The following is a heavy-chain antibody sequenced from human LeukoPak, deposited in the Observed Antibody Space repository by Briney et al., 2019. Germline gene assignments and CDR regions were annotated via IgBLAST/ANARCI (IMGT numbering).Heavy chain of an antibody. CDR2: INSDGSST. CDR1: GFTFRRYW. J-gene: IGHJ6*03. Sequence: GGSLRLSCAASGFTFRRYWMHWVRPAPGKGLVWVSRINSDGSSTSYADSVKGRFTISRDHAKNTLYLQMNSLRAEDSAVYYCAREEWGIAAAGPPPNYYYYMDVWGKGTTVTVSS. V-gene: IGHV3-74*01. D-gene: IGHD6-13*01. CDR3: AREEWGIAAAGPPPNYYYYMDV.